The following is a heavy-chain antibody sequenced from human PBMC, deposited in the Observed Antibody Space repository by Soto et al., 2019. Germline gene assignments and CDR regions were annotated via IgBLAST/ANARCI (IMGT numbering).Heavy chain of an antibody. CDR1: GFTVSSNY. Sequence: EVQLVESGGGLVQPGGSLRLSCAASGFTVSSNYMSWVRQAPGKGLEWVSVIYSGGSTYYADSVKGRFTISRDNSKNTLYRQMNSLRAEDTAVYYCARDLTVMRGYYGMEVWGQGTTVTVSS. J-gene: IGHJ6*02. CDR3: ARDLTVMRGYYGMEV. V-gene: IGHV3-66*01. CDR2: IYSGGST. D-gene: IGHD3-16*01.